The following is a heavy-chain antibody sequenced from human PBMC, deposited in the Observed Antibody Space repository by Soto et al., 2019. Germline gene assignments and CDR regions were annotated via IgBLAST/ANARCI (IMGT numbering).Heavy chain of an antibody. V-gene: IGHV4-61*08. Sequence: SETLSLTCTVSGDSVSSSGHYWTWIRQSPGKGLEWMGYIDYSGSTKYNPSLRSRATISQVASRRQFSLTLTSVTAADTAIYFCARVSFDYNNRIPPHLIDSWGQGTLVTVSS. CDR2: IDYSGST. CDR1: GDSVSSSGHY. CDR3: ARVSFDYNNRIPPHLIDS. J-gene: IGHJ4*02. D-gene: IGHD4-4*01.